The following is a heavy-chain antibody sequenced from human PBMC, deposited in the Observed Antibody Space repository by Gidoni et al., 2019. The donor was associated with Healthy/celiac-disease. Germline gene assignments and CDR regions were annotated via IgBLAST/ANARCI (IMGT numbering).Heavy chain of an antibody. CDR3: ARLPYFSYGDHENYGMDV. V-gene: IGHV5-51*01. Sequence: GWVRQMPGKGLEWMGIIYPGDSDTRYSPSFQGQVTISADKSISTAYLQWSSLKASDTAMYYCARLPYFSYGDHENYGMDVWGQGTTVTVSS. D-gene: IGHD4-17*01. CDR2: IYPGDSDT. J-gene: IGHJ6*02.